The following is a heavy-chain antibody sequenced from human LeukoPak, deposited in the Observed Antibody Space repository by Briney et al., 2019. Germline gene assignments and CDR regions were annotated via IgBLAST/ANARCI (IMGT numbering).Heavy chain of an antibody. V-gene: IGHV3-33*01. CDR2: IWYDGSNK. CDR3: VYMITFGGVGEGIGHAFDI. CDR1: GFTFSSYG. J-gene: IGHJ3*02. D-gene: IGHD3-16*01. Sequence: PGGSLRLSCAASGFTFSSYGMHWVRQAPGKGLEWVAVIWYDGSNKYYADSVKGRFTISRDNSKNTLYLQMNSLRAEDTAVYYCVYMITFGGVGEGIGHAFDIWGQGTMVTVSS.